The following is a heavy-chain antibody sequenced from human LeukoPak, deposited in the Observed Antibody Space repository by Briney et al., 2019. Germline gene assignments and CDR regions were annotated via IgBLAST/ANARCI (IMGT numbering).Heavy chain of an antibody. CDR1: GFTVTSNY. CDR2: INGGGDAT. V-gene: IGHV3-23*01. Sequence: GGSLSLSCAASGFTVTSNYMSWVRQAPGKGLEWVSAINGGGDATEYADSVKGRFTISRDNSKKTLYLQMNSLRPEDTAVYYCARCTASCYANAFDVWGQGTLLTVSS. D-gene: IGHD2-2*01. J-gene: IGHJ3*01. CDR3: ARCTASCYANAFDV.